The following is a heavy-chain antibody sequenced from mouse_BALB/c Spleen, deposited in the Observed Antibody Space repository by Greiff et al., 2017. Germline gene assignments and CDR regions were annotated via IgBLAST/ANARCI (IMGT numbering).Heavy chain of an antibody. D-gene: IGHD2-1*01. CDR3: ARGTYGNYFDY. CDR1: GFTFSNYG. CDR2: INSNGGST. J-gene: IGHJ2*01. Sequence: EVQGVESGGGLVQPGGSLKLSCAASGFTFSNYGMSWVRQTPDKRLELVATINSNGGSTYYPDSVKGRFTISRDNAKNTLYLQMSSLKSEDTAMYYCARGTYGNYFDYWGQGTTLTVSS. V-gene: IGHV5-6-3*01.